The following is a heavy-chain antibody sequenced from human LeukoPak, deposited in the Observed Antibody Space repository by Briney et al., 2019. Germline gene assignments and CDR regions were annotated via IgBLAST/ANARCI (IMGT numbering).Heavy chain of an antibody. V-gene: IGHV4-30-4*01. CDR2: IYYSGST. CDR1: GGSISSGDYY. Sequence: PSETLSLTCTVSGGSISSGDYYWSWIRQPPGKGLEWIGYIYYSGSTYYNPSLKSRVTISVDTSKNQFSLKLSSVTAADTAVYYCARDARGSYFRPGDYWGQGTLVTVSS. CDR3: ARDARGSYFRPGDY. D-gene: IGHD3-10*01. J-gene: IGHJ4*02.